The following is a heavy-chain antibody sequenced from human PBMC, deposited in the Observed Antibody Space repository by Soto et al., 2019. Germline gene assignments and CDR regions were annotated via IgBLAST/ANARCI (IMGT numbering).Heavy chain of an antibody. CDR2: INSNGDST. D-gene: IGHD2-2*01. CDR3: ARVPDLDYCSRTSCLYYFDY. J-gene: IGHJ4*02. Sequence: EVQLLESGGGLVQPGGSLRLSCVASGFTFSRYVMSWVRQAPGKGLEWVSTINSNGDSTYYADSVKGRFTISRDNSRNSLYLQVNSLRAEDTAVYYCARVPDLDYCSRTSCLYYFDYGGQGALVTVAS. CDR1: GFTFSRYV. V-gene: IGHV3-23*01.